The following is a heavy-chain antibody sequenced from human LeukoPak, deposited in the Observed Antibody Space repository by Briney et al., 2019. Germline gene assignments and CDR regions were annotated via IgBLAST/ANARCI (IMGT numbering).Heavy chain of an antibody. V-gene: IGHV4-39*01. CDR1: GGSISSRSYY. Sequence: KPSETLSLTCTVSGGSISSRSYYWGWIRQPPGNGLEWIGSIYHSGSTYYNPSLKSRVTISVDTSKNQFSLKLSSVTAADTAVYYCARGDYDTSGYYYYYHGMDVWGQGTTVTVSS. D-gene: IGHD3-22*01. CDR2: IYHSGST. J-gene: IGHJ6*02. CDR3: ARGDYDTSGYYYYYHGMDV.